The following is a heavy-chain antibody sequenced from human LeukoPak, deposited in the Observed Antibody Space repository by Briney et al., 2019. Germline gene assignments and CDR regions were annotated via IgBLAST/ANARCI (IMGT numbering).Heavy chain of an antibody. CDR1: GFTVSSNY. CDR2: IYSGGST. D-gene: IGHD3-10*01. J-gene: IGHJ6*03. V-gene: IGHV3-53*01. CDR3: ASGSGSYRTPYYYMDV. Sequence: QSGGPLRLSCAASGFTVSSNYMSWVRQAPGKGLEWVSVIYSGGSTYYADSVKGRFTISRDNSKNTLYLQMNSLRAEDTAVYYCASGSGSYRTPYYYMDVWGTGTTVTVSS.